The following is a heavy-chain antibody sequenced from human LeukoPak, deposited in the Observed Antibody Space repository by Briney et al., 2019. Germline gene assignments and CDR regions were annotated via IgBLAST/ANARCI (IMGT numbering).Heavy chain of an antibody. V-gene: IGHV1-2*02. CDR2: INPNTGVT. CDR3: ARDSGGTDAVFPRLDYYFDL. CDR1: GHTFTGYY. Sequence: GASVKVSCKTSGHTFTGYYLHRVRQAPGQGLEWMGWINPNTGVTMYAQDFQGRVTMTRDTSISTAYMELSRLRHDDTALYYCARDSGGTDAVFPRLDYYFDLWGRGTLVTVSS. J-gene: IGHJ2*01. D-gene: IGHD3/OR15-3a*01.